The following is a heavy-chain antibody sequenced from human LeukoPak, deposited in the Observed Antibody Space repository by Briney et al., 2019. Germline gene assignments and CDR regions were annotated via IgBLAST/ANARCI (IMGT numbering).Heavy chain of an antibody. V-gene: IGHV3-23*01. J-gene: IGHJ4*02. CDR1: GFTFSSYA. Sequence: PGGSQRLSCAASGFTFSSYAMSWVRQSPGKGLEWVSSISGSGDSTYYADSVKGRFTISRDNSKNTLYLQINSLRAEDTAVYYCAKERSLGVAAASNYWGQGTLVTVSS. CDR3: AKERSLGVAAASNY. D-gene: IGHD6-13*01. CDR2: ISGSGDST.